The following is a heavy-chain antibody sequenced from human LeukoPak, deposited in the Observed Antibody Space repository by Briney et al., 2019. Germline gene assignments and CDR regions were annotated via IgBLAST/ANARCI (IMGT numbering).Heavy chain of an antibody. CDR3: ARGDQTIAARPHYYFDY. V-gene: IGHV3-21*01. CDR2: ISSSSSYI. J-gene: IGHJ4*02. Sequence: PGGSLRLSCAASGFTFSTYNMNWVRQAPGKGLEWVSSISSSSSYIYYADSVKGRFTISRDNAKNSLYLQMNSLRAEDTAVYYCARGDQTIAARPHYYFDYWGQGTLVTVSS. D-gene: IGHD6-6*01. CDR1: GFTFSTYN.